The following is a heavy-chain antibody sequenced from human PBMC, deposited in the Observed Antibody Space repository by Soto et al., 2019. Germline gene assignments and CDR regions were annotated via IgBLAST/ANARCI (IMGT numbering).Heavy chain of an antibody. CDR2: ISGSGGST. V-gene: IGHV3-23*01. Sequence: EEQLLESGGGLAQPGGSLRLSCAASGFIFRNFAMSWVRQAPGTGLEWVSAISGSGGSTYYADSVKGRFTISRDNSKNMLYLQMNSLRGEAAAVYCCAKDRAPSAVWGQGTTVTFYS. CDR3: AKDRAPSAV. CDR1: GFIFRNFA. J-gene: IGHJ6*02.